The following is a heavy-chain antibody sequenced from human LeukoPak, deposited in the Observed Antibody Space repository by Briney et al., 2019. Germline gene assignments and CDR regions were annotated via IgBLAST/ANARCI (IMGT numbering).Heavy chain of an antibody. CDR2: IYYSGST. V-gene: IGHV4-59*01. Sequence: SETLSLTCSVSGVAINVYYWNWIRQPPGKGLEWIGYIYYSGSTNYNPSLKSRVTISVDTSKNQFSLKLSSVTAADTAVYYCARGGGYYPFDYWGQGTLVTVSS. D-gene: IGHD3-3*01. J-gene: IGHJ4*02. CDR3: ARGGGYYPFDY. CDR1: GVAINVYY.